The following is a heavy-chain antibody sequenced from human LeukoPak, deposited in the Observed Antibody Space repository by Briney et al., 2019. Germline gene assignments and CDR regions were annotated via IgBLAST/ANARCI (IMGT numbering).Heavy chain of an antibody. CDR2: INPSGGST. J-gene: IGHJ4*02. CDR3: ARAPYYDFWSGYYSTPNFDY. V-gene: IGHV1-46*01. Sequence: ASVKVSCKASGYTFTSYFILWVRRAPGQGLEWMGIINPSGGSTSYAQKFQGRVTMTRDTSTSTVYMELSSLRSEDTAVYYCARAPYYDFWSGYYSTPNFDYWGQGTLVTVSS. CDR1: GYTFTSYF. D-gene: IGHD3-3*01.